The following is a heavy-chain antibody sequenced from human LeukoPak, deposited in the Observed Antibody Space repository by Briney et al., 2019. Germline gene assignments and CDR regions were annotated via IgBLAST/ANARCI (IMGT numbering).Heavy chain of an antibody. V-gene: IGHV4-59*08. Sequence: PSETLSLTCTVSGGSISSYYWSWIRQPPGKGLEWIGYIYYSGSTNYNPSLKSRVTISVDTSKNQFSLKLSSVTAADTAVYYCAGGHHYGSGSYFGWFDPWGQGTLVTVSS. J-gene: IGHJ5*02. CDR3: AGGHHYGSGSYFGWFDP. CDR1: GGSISSYY. CDR2: IYYSGST. D-gene: IGHD3-10*01.